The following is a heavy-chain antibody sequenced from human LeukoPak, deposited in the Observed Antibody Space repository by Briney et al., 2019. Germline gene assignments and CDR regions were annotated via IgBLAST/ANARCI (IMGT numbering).Heavy chain of an antibody. D-gene: IGHD3-9*01. J-gene: IGHJ4*02. CDR1: GYSFTSYW. Sequence: GESLKISCKGSGYSFTSYWIGWVRQMPGKGLEWMGIIYPGDSDTRYSPSFQGQVTISADKSISTAYLQWSSLKASDTAMYYCARHFDDILTGYPNPYFDYWGQGTLVTVSS. V-gene: IGHV5-51*01. CDR2: IYPGDSDT. CDR3: ARHFDDILTGYPNPYFDY.